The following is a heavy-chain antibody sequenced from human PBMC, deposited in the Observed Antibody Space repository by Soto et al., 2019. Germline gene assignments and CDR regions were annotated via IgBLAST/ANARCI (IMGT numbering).Heavy chain of an antibody. Sequence: AASVKVSCKASGYTFTGYYIHWVRQAPGQGLEWMGWINPTSGDTNYAQKFQGRVTMTRDTSIYTAFMGLSRLTFDDTAVYYCARHHDYGPWFDTWGQGNLVTVTS. J-gene: IGHJ5*02. D-gene: IGHD4-17*01. V-gene: IGHV1-2*02. CDR3: ARHHDYGPWFDT. CDR2: INPTSGDT. CDR1: GYTFTGYY.